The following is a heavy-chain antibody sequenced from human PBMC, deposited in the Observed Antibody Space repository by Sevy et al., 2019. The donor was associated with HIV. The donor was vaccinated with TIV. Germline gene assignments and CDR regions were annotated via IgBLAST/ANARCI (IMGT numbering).Heavy chain of an antibody. CDR3: ARSPNVHRG. CDR1: GFIFKNYW. Sequence: GGSLRLSCATSGFIFKNYWMHWVRQAPGKGLVWVSRINSDGSSATYADSVKGRFTISRDNAKNTLYLQMNSLRAEDTAMYYCARSPNVHRGWGQGTLVTVS. D-gene: IGHD3-10*01. V-gene: IGHV3-74*01. J-gene: IGHJ4*02. CDR2: INSDGSSA.